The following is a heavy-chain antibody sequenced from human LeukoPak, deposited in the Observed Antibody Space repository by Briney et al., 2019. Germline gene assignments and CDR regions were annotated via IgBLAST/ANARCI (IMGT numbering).Heavy chain of an antibody. CDR2: ISGSGGST. Sequence: GGSLRLSCAASGFTFSSYAMSWVRQAPGKGLEWVSAISGSGGSTYYADSVKGRFTISRDNSKNTLYLQMNSLRAEDTAVYYCAKDFYYYDSSGYVGAFDIWGQGTMVTVSS. D-gene: IGHD3-22*01. CDR1: GFTFSSYA. CDR3: AKDFYYYDSSGYVGAFDI. J-gene: IGHJ3*02. V-gene: IGHV3-23*01.